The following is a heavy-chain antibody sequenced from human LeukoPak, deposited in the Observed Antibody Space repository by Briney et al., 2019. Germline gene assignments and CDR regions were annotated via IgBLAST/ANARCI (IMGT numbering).Heavy chain of an antibody. CDR1: GGSISAYY. D-gene: IGHD6-19*01. CDR2: IYYSGST. J-gene: IGHJ5*02. CDR3: ARCVAVAAWFDP. Sequence: SETLSLICTVSGGSISAYYWYWIRQPPGKGLEWIGYIYYSGSTKYNPSLKSRATISVDTSKTQFSLKLSSVNAADTAVYYCARCVAVAAWFDPWGQGTLVTVSS. V-gene: IGHV4-59*08.